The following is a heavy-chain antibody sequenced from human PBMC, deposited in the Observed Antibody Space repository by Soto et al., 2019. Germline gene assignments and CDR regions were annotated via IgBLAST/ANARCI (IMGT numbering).Heavy chain of an antibody. J-gene: IGHJ6*02. Sequence: SETLSLTCTISGASIRSSAYWGWIRQPPGKGLEWIGSIYSIGNTYYNPSLKSGVTISADTSKNQFSLNLISVTAADTAVYYCRRSSRYSTDVWGQGITVTVSS. CDR3: RRSSRYSTDV. CDR2: IYSIGNT. D-gene: IGHD6-19*01. CDR1: GASIRSSAY. V-gene: IGHV4-39*01.